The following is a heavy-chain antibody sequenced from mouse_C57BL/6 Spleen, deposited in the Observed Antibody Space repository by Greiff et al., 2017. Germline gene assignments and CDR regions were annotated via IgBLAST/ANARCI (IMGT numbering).Heavy chain of an antibody. V-gene: IGHV1-69*01. J-gene: IGHJ2*01. D-gene: IGHD1-1*01. CDR2: IDPSDSYP. CDR3: ARCNGSTFDY. CDR1: GYTFTRYG. Sequence: QVQLLQPGAELVMPGASVKLSCKASGYTFTRYGMRWVKQRPGQGLEWIGEIDPSDSYPNYNEKFKGKSTLTVDKSSSTVYMQLSSLTAEESAVYCCARCNGSTFDYWGQGTTLTVSS.